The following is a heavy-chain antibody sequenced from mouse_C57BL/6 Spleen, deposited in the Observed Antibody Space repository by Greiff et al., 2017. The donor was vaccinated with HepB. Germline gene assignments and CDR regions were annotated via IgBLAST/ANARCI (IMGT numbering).Heavy chain of an antibody. J-gene: IGHJ4*01. CDR3: ARYGRNAMDY. Sequence: QVQLQQSGAELVRPGTSVKMSCKASGYTFTNYWIGWAKQRPGHGLEWIGDIYPGGGYTNYNEKFKGKATLTADKSSSTAYMQFSSLTSEDSAIYYCARYGRNAMDYWGQGTSVTVSS. CDR1: GYTFTNYW. CDR2: IYPGGGYT. D-gene: IGHD1-1*01. V-gene: IGHV1-63*01.